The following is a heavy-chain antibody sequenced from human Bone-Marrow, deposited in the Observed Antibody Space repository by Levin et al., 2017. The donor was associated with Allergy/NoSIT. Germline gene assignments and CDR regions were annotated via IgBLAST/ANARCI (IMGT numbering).Heavy chain of an antibody. V-gene: IGHV3-23*01. J-gene: IGHJ6*02. CDR1: GFIFSTYA. Sequence: RTGGSLRLSCAASGFIFSTYAINWVRQAPGKGLEWVSVISGSAGTGSAGSTHYADSVRGRFTISRDDSKNTLYLQMNSLRAEDTAVYYCAKVPQKGPSYYYYGMDVWGQGTTVTVSS. CDR2: ISGSAGTGSAGST. CDR3: AKVPQKGPSYYYYGMDV.